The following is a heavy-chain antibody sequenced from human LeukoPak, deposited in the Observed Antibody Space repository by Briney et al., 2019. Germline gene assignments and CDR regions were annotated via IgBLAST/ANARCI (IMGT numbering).Heavy chain of an antibody. V-gene: IGHV1-18*01. D-gene: IGHD4-17*01. CDR3: ARESYGENVGNWFHP. J-gene: IGHJ5*02. Sequence: ASVNVSFQASGYTFTSYGISWVRQAAGQGLEWMGWLNAYNGNTNYPRKLQGRLTMTTDTSTRTAYVEPSGLRSDDTAVYYCARESYGENVGNWFHPWGQATLLSVSS. CDR2: LNAYNGNT. CDR1: GYTFTSYG.